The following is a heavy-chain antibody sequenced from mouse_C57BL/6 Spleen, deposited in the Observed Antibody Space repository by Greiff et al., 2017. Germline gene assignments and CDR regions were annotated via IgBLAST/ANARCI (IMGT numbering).Heavy chain of an antibody. V-gene: IGHV1-22*01. Sequence: VQLQQSGPELVKPGASVKMSCKASGYTFTDYNMHWVKQSHGKSLEWIGYINPNNGGTSYNQKFKGKATLTVNKSSSTAYMELRSLTSEDSAVYYGARPSYYSNYYFDYWGQGTTLTVSS. CDR1: GYTFTDYN. CDR3: ARPSYYSNYYFDY. J-gene: IGHJ2*01. CDR2: INPNNGGT. D-gene: IGHD2-5*01.